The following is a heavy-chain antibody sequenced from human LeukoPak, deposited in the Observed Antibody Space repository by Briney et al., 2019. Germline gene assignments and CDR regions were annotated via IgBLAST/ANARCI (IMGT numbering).Heavy chain of an antibody. Sequence: GGSLRLSCAASGVTFSSYEMIWVRQAPGKGLEWVSYIGGSGSPKYYADSVKGRFTVSRDNAKNSLYLQMNSLRAEDTAVYICARESGPIDYWGQGTLVTVSS. J-gene: IGHJ4*02. CDR2: IGGSGSPK. V-gene: IGHV3-48*03. CDR3: ARESGPIDY. CDR1: GVTFSSYE.